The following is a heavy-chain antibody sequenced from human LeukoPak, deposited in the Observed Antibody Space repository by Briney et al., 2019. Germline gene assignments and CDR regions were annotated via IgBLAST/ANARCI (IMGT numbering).Heavy chain of an antibody. CDR2: ISYDGSNK. J-gene: IGHJ4*02. V-gene: IGHV3-30*04. CDR3: ARSGGSCYSLLCSFGY. Sequence: PGGSLRLSCAASGLTFSSYAMHWVRQAPGKGREGGAVISYDGSNKYYADSVKGRFTISRDNSKNTVYLQMNSLSAEDTAVYYCARSGGSCYSLLCSFGYWGQGTLVTVSS. D-gene: IGHD2-15*01. CDR1: GLTFSSYA.